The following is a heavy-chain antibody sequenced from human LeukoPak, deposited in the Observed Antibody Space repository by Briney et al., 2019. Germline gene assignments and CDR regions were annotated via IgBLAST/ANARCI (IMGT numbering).Heavy chain of an antibody. Sequence: REASVKVSCKASGYTFISYYMHWVRQAPGQGLEWMGIINPSGGSTSYAQKFQGRVTMTRDTSTSTVYMELSSLRSEDTAVYYCARDGGYYYDSSGYIDYWGQGTLVTVSS. J-gene: IGHJ4*02. CDR3: ARDGGYYYDSSGYIDY. V-gene: IGHV1-46*01. D-gene: IGHD3-22*01. CDR2: INPSGGST. CDR1: GYTFISYY.